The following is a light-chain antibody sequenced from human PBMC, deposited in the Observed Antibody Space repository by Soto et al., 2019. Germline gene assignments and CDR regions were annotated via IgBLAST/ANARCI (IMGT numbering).Light chain of an antibody. Sequence: QSVLTQPASVSGSRGQSITISCTGTISDVGGYNYVSWYQQHPGKAPKLMIYDVSNRPSGVSDRFSGSKSGNTASLTISGLQAEDEADYYCSSYTSSSTLVVFGGGTKVTVL. CDR1: ISDVGGYNY. CDR3: SSYTSSSTLVV. V-gene: IGLV2-14*03. J-gene: IGLJ3*02. CDR2: DVS.